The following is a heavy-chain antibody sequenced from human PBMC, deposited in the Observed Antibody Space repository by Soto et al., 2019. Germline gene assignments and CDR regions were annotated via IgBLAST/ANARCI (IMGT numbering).Heavy chain of an antibody. Sequence: GGSLRRSCAASRFTFTNYAMSWVRQAPGKGREWVSAISGSGGSTFYADSVKGRFTISRDNSKNTLYLQMNRLRAEATAVYYGAKFSAPCISDSSSVPDYCDQRTLGAVSS. V-gene: IGHV3-23*01. D-gene: IGHD6-6*01. CDR2: ISGSGGST. CDR1: RFTFTNYA. J-gene: IGHJ4*02. CDR3: AKFSAPCISDSSSVPDY.